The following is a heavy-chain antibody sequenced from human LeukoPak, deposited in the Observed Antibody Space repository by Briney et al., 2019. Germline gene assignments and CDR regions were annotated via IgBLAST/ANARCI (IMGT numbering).Heavy chain of an antibody. CDR2: INPNSGGT. CDR3: ARPLLWFGEYNY. CDR1: GYTFTGYY. Sequence: ASVKVSCKASGYTFTGYYMHWVRQAPGQGLEWMGWINPNSGGTNYAQKFQGRVTMTRDTSISTAYMELSRLRSDDTAVYYCARPLLWFGEYNYWGQGTLVTVSS. D-gene: IGHD3-10*01. V-gene: IGHV1-2*02. J-gene: IGHJ4*02.